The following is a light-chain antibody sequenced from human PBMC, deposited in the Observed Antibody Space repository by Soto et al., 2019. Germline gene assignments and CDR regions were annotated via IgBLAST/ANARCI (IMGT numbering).Light chain of an antibody. CDR2: DAS. Sequence: DIQMTQSPSTLSASVGDRVTITCGASQSISSWLAWYQQKPGKAPKLLIYDASSLESGVPSRFSGSGSGTEFTLTISSLQPDDFATYYRQQYNSYSAITFGQGTRLEIK. V-gene: IGKV1-5*01. J-gene: IGKJ5*01. CDR3: QQYNSYSAIT. CDR1: QSISSW.